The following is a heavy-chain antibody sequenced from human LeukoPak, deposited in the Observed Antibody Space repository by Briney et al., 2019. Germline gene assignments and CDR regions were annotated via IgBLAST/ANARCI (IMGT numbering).Heavy chain of an antibody. CDR2: IYSGGGT. CDR1: GFTVSSNY. V-gene: IGHV3-66*02. D-gene: IGHD2-21*02. Sequence: HPGGSLRLSCAASGFTVSSNYMSWVRQAPGKGLEWVSVIYSGGGTDYADSVKGRFTISRDNSKNTLYLQMNSLRAEDTAVYYCARAVGVTAIHNAFDIWGQRTMVTVSS. J-gene: IGHJ3*02. CDR3: ARAVGVTAIHNAFDI.